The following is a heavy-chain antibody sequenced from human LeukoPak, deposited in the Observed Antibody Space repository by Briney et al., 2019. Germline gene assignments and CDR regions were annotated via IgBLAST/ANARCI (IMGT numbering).Heavy chain of an antibody. V-gene: IGHV4-34*01. D-gene: IGHD3-3*01. J-gene: IGHJ4*02. CDR1: GGSFSGYY. CDR3: ARERTYDFWSGYYHYFDY. CDR2: INHSGST. Sequence: SETLSLTCAVYGGSFSGYYWSWIRHPPGKGLEWIGEINHSGSTNYNPSLKSRVTISVDTSKNQFSLKLSSVTAADTAVYYCARERTYDFWSGYYHYFDYWGQGTLVTVSS.